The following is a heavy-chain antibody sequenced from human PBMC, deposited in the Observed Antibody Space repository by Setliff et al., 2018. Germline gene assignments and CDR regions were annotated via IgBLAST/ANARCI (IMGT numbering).Heavy chain of an antibody. CDR3: AKGQGQYYDSSGYYGRVLDY. J-gene: IGHJ4*02. D-gene: IGHD3-22*01. CDR2: IKQDGSEK. Sequence: PGGSLRLSCAASGFTFSSYWMSWVRQAPGKGLEWVANIKQDGSEKYYVDSVKGRFTISRDSAKNSRYLQMNSLRAEDTAVYYCAKGQGQYYDSSGYYGRVLDYWGQGTLVTVSS. V-gene: IGHV3-7*01. CDR1: GFTFSSYW.